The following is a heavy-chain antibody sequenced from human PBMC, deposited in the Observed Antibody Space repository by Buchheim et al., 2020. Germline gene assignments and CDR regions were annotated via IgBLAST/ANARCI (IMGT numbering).Heavy chain of an antibody. V-gene: IGHV3-23*01. CDR1: GFTFSSSA. CDR3: AKGQGAYSGSYAS. D-gene: IGHD1-26*01. Sequence: EVQLLESGGALVQPGGSPRLSCAASGFTFSSSAMTWVRQAPGRGLEWVSAITGSGDKRYYADSMRGRFTISRDNSKNTLFLQMDSLRAEDTAVYYCAKGQGAYSGSYASWGQGTL. CDR2: ITGSGDKR. J-gene: IGHJ5*02.